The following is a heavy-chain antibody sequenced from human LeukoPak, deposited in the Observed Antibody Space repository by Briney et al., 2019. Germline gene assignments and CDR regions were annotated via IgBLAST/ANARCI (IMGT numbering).Heavy chain of an antibody. Sequence: GGSLRLSCSASGFTFSSYAMHWVRQAPGKGLEYVSATSSNGGSTYYADSVKGRFTISRDNSKNTLYLQMSSLRAEDTAVYYCVKLRTGTRSAIDYWGQGNLVTVSS. V-gene: IGHV3-64D*06. CDR1: GFTFSSYA. CDR3: VKLRTGTRSAIDY. CDR2: TSSNGGST. J-gene: IGHJ4*02. D-gene: IGHD3/OR15-3a*01.